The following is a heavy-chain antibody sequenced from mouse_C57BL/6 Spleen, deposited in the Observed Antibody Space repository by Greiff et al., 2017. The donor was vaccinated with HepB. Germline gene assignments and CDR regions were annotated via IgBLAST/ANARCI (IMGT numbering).Heavy chain of an antibody. CDR3: ASGSSYFDY. D-gene: IGHD1-1*01. V-gene: IGHV14-2*01. CDR2: IDPEDGET. J-gene: IGHJ2*01. Sequence: EVQLQQSGAELVKPGASVKLSCTASGFNIKDYYMHWVKQRTEQGLEWIGRIDPEDGETKDAPKFQGKATITADTSSNTAYLQLSSLTSEDTAVYYCASGSSYFDYWGQGTTLTVSS. CDR1: GFNIKDYY.